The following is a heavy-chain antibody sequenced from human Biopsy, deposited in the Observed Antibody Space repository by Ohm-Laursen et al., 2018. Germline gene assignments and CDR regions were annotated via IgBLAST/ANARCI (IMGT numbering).Heavy chain of an antibody. CDR2: IYYSGST. CDR3: AGRPWPNAFDI. CDR1: GGSIGSFF. Sequence: TLSLTCIVSGGSIGSFFWSWIRQPPGKGLEWIGYIYYSGSTNYNPSLRSRVTISVDRSKNQFSLELSSVTAADTAVYYCAGRPWPNAFDIWGQGTMVTVSS. J-gene: IGHJ3*02. V-gene: IGHV4-59*01. D-gene: IGHD5-12*01.